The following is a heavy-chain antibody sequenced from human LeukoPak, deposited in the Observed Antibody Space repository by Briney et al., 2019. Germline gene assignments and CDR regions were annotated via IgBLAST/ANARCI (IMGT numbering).Heavy chain of an antibody. Sequence: GGSLRLSCAASGFTFSNYDIHWVRQATGKGLEWVSSIGSADDTYYRGSVQGRFTISRDDAKNPLYLQMNSLRAGDTAVYYCARGTWTYYMDVWGKGTTATVSS. D-gene: IGHD3/OR15-3a*01. J-gene: IGHJ6*03. CDR3: ARGTWTYYMDV. CDR2: IGSADDT. V-gene: IGHV3-13*01. CDR1: GFTFSNYD.